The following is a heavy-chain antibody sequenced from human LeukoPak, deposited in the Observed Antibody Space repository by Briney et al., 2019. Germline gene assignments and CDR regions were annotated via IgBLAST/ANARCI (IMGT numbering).Heavy chain of an antibody. V-gene: IGHV3-73*01. Sequence: GGSLRLSCAASGLTFSGSSMHWVRQASGKGLEWVGRIRSKANNYATVYAESVKGRFTISRDDSQNTAYLQMNSLKTEDTAVYYCMKALDCWGQGTLVTVSS. CDR1: GLTFSGSS. CDR2: IRSKANNYAT. J-gene: IGHJ4*02. CDR3: MKALDC.